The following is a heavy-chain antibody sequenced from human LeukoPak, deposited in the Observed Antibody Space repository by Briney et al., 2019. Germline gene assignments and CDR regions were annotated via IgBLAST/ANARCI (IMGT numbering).Heavy chain of an antibody. CDR2: IYSGGST. D-gene: IGHD6-6*01. J-gene: IGHJ4*02. CDR1: GFTVSSNY. CDR3: ARLGGLYSSSYYFDY. Sequence: PGGSLRLSCAASGFTVSSNYMSWVRQAPGKGLEWVSVIYSGGSTYYADSVKGRFTISRDNSKNTLYLQMNSLRAEDTAVYYCARLGGLYSSSYYFDYWGQGTLVTVSS. V-gene: IGHV3-53*01.